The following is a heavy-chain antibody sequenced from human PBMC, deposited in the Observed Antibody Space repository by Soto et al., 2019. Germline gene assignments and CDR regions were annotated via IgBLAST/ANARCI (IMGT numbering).Heavy chain of an antibody. J-gene: IGHJ4*02. V-gene: IGHV3-23*05. CDR1: GFSFSRSA. CDR2: IIGSGTSS. CDR3: VKDRSNYPFLFEF. Sequence: AGGSLRLSCSTSGFSFSRSAMSWVRQAPGKGLEWVSSIIGSGTSSYSTESVKGRFTISRDXXXXXXXXXXXXXXXXXXXVYFCVKDRSNYPFLFEFWGQGALVTVSS. D-gene: IGHD4-4*01.